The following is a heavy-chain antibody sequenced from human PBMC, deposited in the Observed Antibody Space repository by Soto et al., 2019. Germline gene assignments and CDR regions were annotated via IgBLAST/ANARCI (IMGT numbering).Heavy chain of an antibody. CDR3: AREGGESSDGLYYFDS. CDR2: ISYSGNT. CDR1: GGSTSSDNY. Sequence: QVQLQESGPGLVKPSQTLSLTCTVSGGSTSSDNYWSWIRQPPGKGLEWIGHISYSGNTDYNPSLKRRLAISIDTSKNQFSMKLSSVTAADTAVYFCAREGGESSDGLYYFDSWGQGSLVTVSS. V-gene: IGHV4-30-4*01. J-gene: IGHJ4*02. D-gene: IGHD3-16*01.